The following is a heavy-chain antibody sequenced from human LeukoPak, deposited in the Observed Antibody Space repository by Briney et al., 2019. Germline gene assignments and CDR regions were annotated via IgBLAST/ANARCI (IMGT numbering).Heavy chain of an antibody. CDR3: ARSVGWSYELDP. CDR2: INPNSGGA. D-gene: IGHD6-19*01. J-gene: IGHJ5*02. V-gene: IGHV1-2*06. CDR1: GYTFTGDY. Sequence: AASVKVSCKASGYTFTGDYLHWVRQAPGQGLGWMGRINPNSGGANYAQNFQGRVTMTRDTSISTAHMELSRLRSDDTAVYYCARSVGWSYELDPWGQGTLVTVSS.